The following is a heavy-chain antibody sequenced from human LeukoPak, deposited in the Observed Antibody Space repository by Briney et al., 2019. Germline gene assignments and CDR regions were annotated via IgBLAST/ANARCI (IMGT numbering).Heavy chain of an antibody. CDR1: GLTFSSSW. CDR3: ARDHAVAGSLDY. V-gene: IGHV3-33*08. J-gene: IGHJ4*02. Sequence: GGSLRLSCAVSGLTFSSSWMDWVRQAPGKGLEWVAVIWYDGSNKYYADSVKGRFTISRDNSKNTLYLQMNSLRAEDTAVYYCARDHAVAGSLDYWGQGTLVTVSS. D-gene: IGHD6-19*01. CDR2: IWYDGSNK.